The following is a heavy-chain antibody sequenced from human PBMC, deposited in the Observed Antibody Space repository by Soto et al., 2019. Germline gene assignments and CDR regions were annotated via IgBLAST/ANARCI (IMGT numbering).Heavy chain of an antibody. D-gene: IGHD2-15*01. CDR2: ISGSGGST. CDR1: GFTFSSYA. CDR3: AKDTVWGYCSGGSCYSFDS. V-gene: IGHV3-23*01. J-gene: IGHJ4*02. Sequence: EVQLLESGGGLVQPGGSLRLSCAASGFTFSSYAMSWVRQAPGKGLEWVSAISGSGGSTYYADSVKGRFTISRDNSKNTLYLQMNSLRAEDTAVYYCAKDTVWGYCSGGSCYSFDSWGQGTLVTVSS.